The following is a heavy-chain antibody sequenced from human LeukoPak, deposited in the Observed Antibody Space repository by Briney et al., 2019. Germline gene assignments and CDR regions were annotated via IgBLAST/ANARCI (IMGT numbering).Heavy chain of an antibody. Sequence: PGGSLRLSCAASGFTFSSYGMAWVRQAPGKGLEWVSGMNGNGGRIYYADSVKGRFTISRDNSKNTLYLQMNSLRAEDTAVYYCSKWKAIVLVPAARSPIDYWGQGTLVTVSS. V-gene: IGHV3-23*01. D-gene: IGHD2-2*01. CDR1: GFTFSSYG. CDR2: MNGNGGRI. J-gene: IGHJ4*02. CDR3: SKWKAIVLVPAARSPIDY.